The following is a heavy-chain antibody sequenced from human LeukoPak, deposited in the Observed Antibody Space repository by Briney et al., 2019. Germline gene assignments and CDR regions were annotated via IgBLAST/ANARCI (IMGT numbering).Heavy chain of an antibody. CDR3: ARGAPGSYLYYYYYYMDV. D-gene: IGHD1-26*01. Sequence: GASVKVSCKASGYTFTSYDINWVRQATGQGLEWMGWMNPNSGNTGYARKFQGRVTMTRNTSISTAYMELSSLRSEDTAVYYCARGAPGSYLYYYYYYMDVWGKGTTVTVSS. V-gene: IGHV1-8*01. CDR1: GYTFTSYD. J-gene: IGHJ6*03. CDR2: MNPNSGNT.